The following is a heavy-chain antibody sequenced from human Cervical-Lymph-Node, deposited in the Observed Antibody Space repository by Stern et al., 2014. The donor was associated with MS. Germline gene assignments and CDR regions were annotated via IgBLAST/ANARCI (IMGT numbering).Heavy chain of an antibody. V-gene: IGHV3-15*01. CDR2: VKNKGDGGTT. CDR3: TTLNPDY. J-gene: IGHJ4*02. Sequence: EVQLVESEGGLVKPGGSLRLSCAASGFTFSSAWMNWVRQAPGKGLEWVGRVKNKGDGGTTDYAAPVKGRFSISRDDPQNTLYLHMSSLKTEDTAVYYCTTLNPDYWGQGTLVTVSS. CDR1: GFTFSSAW. D-gene: IGHD1-14*01.